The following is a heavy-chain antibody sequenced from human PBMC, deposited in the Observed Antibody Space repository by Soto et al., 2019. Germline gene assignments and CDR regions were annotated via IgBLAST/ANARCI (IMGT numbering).Heavy chain of an antibody. CDR3: ARGRTASGSYYGRWYFDL. Sequence: QVQLQQWGAGLLKPSETLSLTCAVYGGSFSGYYWSWIRQPPGKGQEWIGEINHSGSTNYNPSLKSRVTISVDTSKNQFSLKLSSVTAADTAVYYCARGRTASGSYYGRWYFDLCGRGPLVTVSS. V-gene: IGHV4-34*01. CDR1: GGSFSGYY. J-gene: IGHJ2*01. D-gene: IGHD1-26*01. CDR2: INHSGST.